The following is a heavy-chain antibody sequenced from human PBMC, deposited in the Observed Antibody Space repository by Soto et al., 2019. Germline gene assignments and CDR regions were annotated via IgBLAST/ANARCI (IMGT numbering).Heavy chain of an antibody. J-gene: IGHJ4*02. CDR2: IYYSGST. D-gene: IGHD1-26*01. CDR3: ARRWGGSLDY. V-gene: IGHV4-59*08. CDR1: GGSISSYY. Sequence: QVQLQESGPGLVKPSETLSLTRTVSGGSISSYYWSWIRQPPGKGLEWIGYIYYSGSTNYNPSLKSRVTISVDTSKNQFSLKLSSVTAADTAVYYCARRWGGSLDYWGQGTLVTVSS.